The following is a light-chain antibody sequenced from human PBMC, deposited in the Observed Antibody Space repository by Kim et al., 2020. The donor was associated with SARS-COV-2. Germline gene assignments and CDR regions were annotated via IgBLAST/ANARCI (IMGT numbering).Light chain of an antibody. CDR3: QQYTNWWT. CDR2: GAS. CDR1: QSVSIN. V-gene: IGKV3-15*01. J-gene: IGKJ1*01. Sequence: SVSQGEGATLSCRASQSVSINLAWYQQKPGQAPRLLIYGASTRATGIPARFSGSGSGTEFTLTISSLQSEDFAVYYCQQYTNWWTFGQGTKVEVK.